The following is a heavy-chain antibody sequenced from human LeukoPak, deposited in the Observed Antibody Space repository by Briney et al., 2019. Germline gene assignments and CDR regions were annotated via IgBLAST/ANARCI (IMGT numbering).Heavy chain of an antibody. CDR3: ATGSHYGPEGY. Sequence: NPSETLSLTCTVSGDSISSGGDYWSWIRQPPGKGLEWIGYIYHSGSTYYNPSLKSRVTISVDTSKNQFSLKLSSVTAADTAVYYCATGSHYGPEGYWGQGTLVTVSS. D-gene: IGHD3-10*01. CDR1: GDSISSGGDY. J-gene: IGHJ4*02. CDR2: IYHSGST. V-gene: IGHV4-30-2*01.